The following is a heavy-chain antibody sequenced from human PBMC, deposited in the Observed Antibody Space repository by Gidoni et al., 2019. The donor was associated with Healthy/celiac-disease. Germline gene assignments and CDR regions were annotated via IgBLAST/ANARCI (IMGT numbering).Heavy chain of an antibody. CDR3: AKAYSSSPAYYYGMDV. CDR1: GFPFSSYA. Sequence: EVQLLESGGGLVQPGGSLRLSCAASGFPFSSYAMRWVRQAPGKGLEWVSAISGSGGSTYYADSVKGRFTISRDNSKNTLYLQMNSLRAEDTAVYYCAKAYSSSPAYYYGMDVWGQGTTVTVSS. V-gene: IGHV3-23*01. J-gene: IGHJ6*02. CDR2: ISGSGGST. D-gene: IGHD6-6*01.